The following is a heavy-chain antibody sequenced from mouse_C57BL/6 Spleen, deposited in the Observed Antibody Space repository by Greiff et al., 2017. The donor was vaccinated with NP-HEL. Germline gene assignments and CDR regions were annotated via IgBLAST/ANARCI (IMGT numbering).Heavy chain of an antibody. Sequence: VQLQQPGAELVRPGSSVKLSCKASGYTFTIYWMDWVKQRPGQGLEWIGNIYPSDSETHYNQKFKDKATLTVDKSSSTAYMQLSSLTSEDSAVYYCARGGYYGSSLYYAMDYWGQGTSVTVSS. CDR2: IYPSDSET. CDR1: GYTFTIYW. V-gene: IGHV1-61*01. D-gene: IGHD1-1*01. CDR3: ARGGYYGSSLYYAMDY. J-gene: IGHJ4*01.